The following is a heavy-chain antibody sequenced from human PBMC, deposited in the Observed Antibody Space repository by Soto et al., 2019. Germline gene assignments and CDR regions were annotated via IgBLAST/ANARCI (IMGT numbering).Heavy chain of an antibody. CDR3: ARDWPRYSGYYYMDV. D-gene: IGHD5-12*01. J-gene: IGHJ6*03. V-gene: IGHV4-59*01. CDR2: IYYSGST. CDR1: GGSISSYY. Sequence: SETLSLTCTVSGGSISSYYWSWIRQPPGKGLEWIWYIYYSGSTNSNPSLKSRVTISVDTSKNQFSLKLSSVTAADTAVYYCARDWPRYSGYYYMDVWGKGTTVTVSS.